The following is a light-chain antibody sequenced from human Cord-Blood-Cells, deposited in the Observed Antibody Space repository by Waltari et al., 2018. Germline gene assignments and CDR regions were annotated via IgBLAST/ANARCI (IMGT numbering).Light chain of an antibody. CDR2: WAS. J-gene: IGKJ2*01. Sequence: DIVMTQSPDSLAVSLGERAPMNCKSSQSVLYSSNNKNYLAWYQQKPGQPPKLPIYWASTRESGVPDRFSGSGSGTDFTLTISSLQAEDVAVYYCQQYYSTPYTFGQGTKLEIK. V-gene: IGKV4-1*01. CDR1: QSVLYSSNNKNY. CDR3: QQYYSTPYT.